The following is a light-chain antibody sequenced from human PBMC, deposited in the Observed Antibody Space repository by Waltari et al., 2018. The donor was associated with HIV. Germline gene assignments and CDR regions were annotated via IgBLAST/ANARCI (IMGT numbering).Light chain of an antibody. Sequence: QSVLTQPPSISGAPGQRVTISCSGSSYNIGSNTVNWYRQLPGTAPKVLIHSDNQRPSGVPDRFSGSKSGTSASLAISGLQSEDEADYYCAAWDDSLNAVLFGGGTELTVL. CDR1: SYNIGSNT. CDR2: SDN. CDR3: AAWDDSLNAVL. V-gene: IGLV1-44*01. J-gene: IGLJ2*01.